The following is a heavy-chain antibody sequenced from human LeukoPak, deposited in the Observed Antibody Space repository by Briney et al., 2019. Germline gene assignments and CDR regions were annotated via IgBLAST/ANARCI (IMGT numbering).Heavy chain of an antibody. Sequence: SVKVSCKASGGTFSSYAISWVRQAPGQGLEWMGGIIPIFGTANYAQKFQDRATITADESTSTAYMELNNLRSEDAAVYYLARAPTELLRVDNWFALWGQGTLVTVSS. D-gene: IGHD5-12*01. V-gene: IGHV1-69*01. J-gene: IGHJ5*02. CDR3: ARAPTELLRVDNWFAL. CDR1: GGTFSSYA. CDR2: IIPIFGTA.